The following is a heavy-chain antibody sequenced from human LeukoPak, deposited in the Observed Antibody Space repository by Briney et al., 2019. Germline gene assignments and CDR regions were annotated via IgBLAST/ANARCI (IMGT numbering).Heavy chain of an antibody. CDR3: ARRAPDTYYDFWSGFPVHAFDI. D-gene: IGHD3-3*01. CDR2: IYPGDSDT. Sequence: GESLQISCKGSGYSFTSYWIGWVRQMPGKGLEWMGIIYPGDSDTRYSPSFQGQVTISADKSISTAYLQWSSLKASDTAMYYCARRAPDTYYDFWSGFPVHAFDIWGQGTMVTVSS. CDR1: GYSFTSYW. J-gene: IGHJ3*02. V-gene: IGHV5-51*01.